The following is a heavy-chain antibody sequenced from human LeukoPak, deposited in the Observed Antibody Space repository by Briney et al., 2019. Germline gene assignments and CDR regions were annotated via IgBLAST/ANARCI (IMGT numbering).Heavy chain of an antibody. CDR3: AKMVVVVLVDWFDP. J-gene: IGHJ5*02. CDR2: IKKDGSEK. V-gene: IGHV3-7*03. D-gene: IGHD2-2*01. Sequence: GGSLRLSCAASGFTFSSYWMSWVRQAPGKGLEWVANIKKDGSEKYYVDSVKGRFTIPRDNSKNTLYLQMNSLRAEDTAVYYCAKMVVVVLVDWFDPWGQGTLVTVSS. CDR1: GFTFSSYW.